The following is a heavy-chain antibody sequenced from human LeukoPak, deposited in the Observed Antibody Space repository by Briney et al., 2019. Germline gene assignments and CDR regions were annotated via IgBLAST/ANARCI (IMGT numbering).Heavy chain of an antibody. J-gene: IGHJ5*02. CDR1: GYTFTGYY. D-gene: IGHD6-13*01. V-gene: IGHV1-2*02. CDR3: ARGPAAAASYNWFDP. Sequence: ASVKVSCKASGYTFTGYYMHWVRQAPGQGLEWMGWINPNSGGTNYAQKFQGRVTMTRDTSISTAYMELSRLRSDDTAVYYCARGPAAAASYNWFDPWGQGTLVTVSS. CDR2: INPNSGGT.